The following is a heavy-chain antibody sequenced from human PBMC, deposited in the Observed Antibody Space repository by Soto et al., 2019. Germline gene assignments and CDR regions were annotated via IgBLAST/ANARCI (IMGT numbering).Heavy chain of an antibody. CDR3: AKDRGTTTVTFDAFQH. CDR2: IIGSGDSA. V-gene: IGHV3-23*01. D-gene: IGHD4-17*01. J-gene: IGHJ1*01. Sequence: GGSLRLSCAASGFSFNSYSMGWVRQAPGKGLEWVAGIIGSGDSAYYADSVKGRFTISRDNSKNTLYLQMNSLRAGDTAIYYCAKDRGTTTVTFDAFQHWGQGTLVTVSS. CDR1: GFSFNSYS.